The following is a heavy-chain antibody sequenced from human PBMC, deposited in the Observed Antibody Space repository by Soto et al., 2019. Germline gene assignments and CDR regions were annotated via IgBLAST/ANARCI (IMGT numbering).Heavy chain of an antibody. CDR2: ISAYNGNT. CDR1: GYTFTNYG. Sequence: VASVKVSCKASGYTFTNYGISWVRQAPGQGLERMGWISAYNGNTNHAQKLQGRVTMTTDTSTSTAYMELRSLRSDDTAVYYCARGVGSGSYYNQYNWFDPWGQGTLVTVSS. CDR3: ARGVGSGSYYNQYNWFDP. D-gene: IGHD3-10*01. J-gene: IGHJ5*02. V-gene: IGHV1-18*01.